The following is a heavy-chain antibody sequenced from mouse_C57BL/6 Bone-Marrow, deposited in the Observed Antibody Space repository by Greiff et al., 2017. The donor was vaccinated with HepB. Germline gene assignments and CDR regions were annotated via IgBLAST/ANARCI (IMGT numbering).Heavy chain of an antibody. D-gene: IGHD2-3*01. CDR1: GYTFTDYY. CDR2: IYPGSGNT. Sequence: QVQLQQSGAELVRPGASVKLSCKASGYTFTDYYINWVKQRPGQGLEWIARIYPGSGNTYYNEKFKGKATLTAEKSSSTAYMQLSSLTSEDSAVYFCARSRWSSDYWGQGTTLTVSS. V-gene: IGHV1-76*01. J-gene: IGHJ2*01. CDR3: ARSRWSSDY.